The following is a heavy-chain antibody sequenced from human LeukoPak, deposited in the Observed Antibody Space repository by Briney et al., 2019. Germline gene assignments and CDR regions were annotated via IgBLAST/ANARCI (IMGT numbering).Heavy chain of an antibody. V-gene: IGHV1-69*06. CDR1: GGTFSSYA. Sequence: ASVKVSCKASGGTFSSYAISWVRQAPGQGLEWMGGIIPIFGTANYAQKFQGRVTVTADKSTSTAYMELSSLRSEDTAVYYCARGPVLYYDSSGYYFDDYWGQGTLVTVSS. J-gene: IGHJ4*02. CDR3: ARGPVLYYDSSGYYFDDY. D-gene: IGHD3-22*01. CDR2: IIPIFGTA.